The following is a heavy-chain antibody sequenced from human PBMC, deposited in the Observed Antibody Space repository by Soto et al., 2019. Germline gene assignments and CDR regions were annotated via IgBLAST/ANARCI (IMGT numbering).Heavy chain of an antibody. D-gene: IGHD3-22*01. V-gene: IGHV1-18*01. Sequence: ASVKVSCKASGYTFTSYGISWVRQAPGQGLERMGWISAYNGNTNYAQKLQGRVTMTTDTSTSTAYMELRSLRSDDTAVYYCARDNREHYYDSSGYYYFAEASQGGAFDIWGQGTMVTVSS. CDR2: ISAYNGNT. CDR1: GYTFTSYG. CDR3: ARDNREHYYDSSGYYYFAEASQGGAFDI. J-gene: IGHJ3*02.